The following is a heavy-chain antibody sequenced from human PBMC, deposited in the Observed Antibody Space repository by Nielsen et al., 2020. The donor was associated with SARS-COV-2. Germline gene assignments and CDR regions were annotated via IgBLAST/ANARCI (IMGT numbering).Heavy chain of an antibody. J-gene: IGHJ3*01. CDR2: VFHSGST. CDR3: ARVSYSGRYLYAFDV. CDR1: GYSISTGYF. D-gene: IGHD1-26*01. V-gene: IGHV4-38-2*02. Sequence: SETLSLTCSVSGYSISTGYFWAWIRPLPGEGLEWIASVFHSGSTYYNPSLKSRVTISVDKSKNQFSLKLSSVTAADTAVYYCARVSYSGRYLYAFDVWGQGTMVTVSS.